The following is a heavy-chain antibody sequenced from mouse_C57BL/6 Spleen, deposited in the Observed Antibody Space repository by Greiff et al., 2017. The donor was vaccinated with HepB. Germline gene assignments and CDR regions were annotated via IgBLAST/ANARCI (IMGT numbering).Heavy chain of an antibody. CDR3: ARWVYDYTTMDY. J-gene: IGHJ4*01. Sequence: QVQLKQSGAELVRPGTSVKMSCKASGYTFTNYWIGWAKQRPGHGLEWIGDIYPGGGYTNYNEKFKGKATLTADKSSSTAYMQFSSLTSEDSAIYYCARWVYDYTTMDYWGQGTSVTVSS. V-gene: IGHV1-63*01. CDR2: IYPGGGYT. D-gene: IGHD2-4*01. CDR1: GYTFTNYW.